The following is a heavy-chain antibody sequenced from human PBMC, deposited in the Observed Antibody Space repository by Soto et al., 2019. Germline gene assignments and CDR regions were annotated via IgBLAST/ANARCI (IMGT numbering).Heavy chain of an antibody. D-gene: IGHD3-3*01. V-gene: IGHV4-59*01. CDR3: ARSDFWSGYYTGHYYYGMDX. J-gene: IGHJ6*02. CDR1: GGSISSYY. Sequence: PSETLSLTCTVSGGSISSYYWSWIRQPPGKGLEWIGYIYYSGSTNYNPSLKSRVTISVDTSKNQFSLKLSSVTAADTAVYYCARSDFWSGYYTGHYYYGMDXWGQGTTVTVSS. CDR2: IYYSGST.